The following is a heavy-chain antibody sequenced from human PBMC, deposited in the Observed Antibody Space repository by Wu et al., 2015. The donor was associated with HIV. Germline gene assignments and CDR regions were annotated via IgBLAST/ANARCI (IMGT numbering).Heavy chain of an antibody. CDR2: INPNSGGT. D-gene: IGHD3-22*01. J-gene: IGHJ5*02. Sequence: PGASVKVSCKASGYTFTGYYMHWVRQAPGQGLEWMGWINPNSGGTNYAQKFQGRVTMTRDTSISTAYMELSRLRSDDTAVYYCARVRDSSALGFDPWGQGTLVTVSS. CDR3: ARVRDSSALGFDP. V-gene: IGHV1-2*02. CDR1: GYTFTGYY.